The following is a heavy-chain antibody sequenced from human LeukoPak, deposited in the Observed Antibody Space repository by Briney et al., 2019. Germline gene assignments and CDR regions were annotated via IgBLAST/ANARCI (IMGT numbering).Heavy chain of an antibody. J-gene: IGHJ4*02. CDR2: IYYSGST. D-gene: IGHD3-10*01. Sequence: SETLSLTCTVSGGSISSYYWSWIRQTPGKGLEWIGYIYYSGSTNYNPSLKSRVTMSVDTSKNQFSLKLSSVTAADTAVYYCARRDGSASWEQAYDYSGQGTLVTVSS. V-gene: IGHV4-59*08. CDR3: ARRDGSASWEQAYDY. CDR1: GGSISSYY.